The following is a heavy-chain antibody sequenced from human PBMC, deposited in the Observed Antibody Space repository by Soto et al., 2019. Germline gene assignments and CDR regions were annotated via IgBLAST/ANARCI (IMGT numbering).Heavy chain of an antibody. CDR2: FDGSVGHK. CDR1: GFSSSNYA. Sequence: GGSLRLSCAASGFSSSNYAVSWVRQAPGKGLEWVSVFDGSVGHKYYTNSVKGRFTISSDNSKNTLFLQMNSLKAEDTAIYFCAKRLQYDSGWPLHYWGQGTLVTVSS. CDR3: AKRLQYDSGWPLHY. J-gene: IGHJ4*02. V-gene: IGHV3-23*01. D-gene: IGHD6-19*01.